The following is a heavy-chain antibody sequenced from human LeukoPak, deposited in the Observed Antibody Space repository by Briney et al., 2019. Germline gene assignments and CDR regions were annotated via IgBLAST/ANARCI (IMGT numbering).Heavy chain of an antibody. Sequence: GGSLRLSCAASGFTFSYYGLHWVRQGPGKGLEGVAVISYDGSNKYYADSVKGRFTISRDNSKNTLYLQMNSLRAEDTAVYYCAKQCGGSDWFDAFDIWGQGTMVTVSS. CDR1: GFTFSYYG. CDR3: AKQCGGSDWFDAFDI. D-gene: IGHD6-19*01. CDR2: ISYDGSNK. V-gene: IGHV3-30*18. J-gene: IGHJ3*02.